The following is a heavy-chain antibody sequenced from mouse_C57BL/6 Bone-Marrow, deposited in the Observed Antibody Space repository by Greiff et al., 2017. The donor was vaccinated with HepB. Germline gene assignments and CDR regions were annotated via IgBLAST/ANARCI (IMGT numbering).Heavy chain of an antibody. CDR3: ARLYYGNYGAMDY. D-gene: IGHD2-1*01. Sequence: VQLQQPGAELVKPGASVKMSCKASGYTFTSYWITWVKQRPGQGLEWIGDIYPGSGSTNYNEKFKSKATLTVDTSSSTAYMQLSSLTSEDSAVYYCARLYYGNYGAMDYWGQGTSVTVSS. CDR1: GYTFTSYW. CDR2: IYPGSGST. V-gene: IGHV1-55*01. J-gene: IGHJ4*01.